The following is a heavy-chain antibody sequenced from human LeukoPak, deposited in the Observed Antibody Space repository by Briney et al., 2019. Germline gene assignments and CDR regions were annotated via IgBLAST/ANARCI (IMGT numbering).Heavy chain of an antibody. D-gene: IGHD6-19*01. Sequence: ASVKVSCKASGYTFTSYGISWVRQAPGQGLEWMGWISAYNGDTNYAQKLQGRVTMTTDTSTSTAYMEPRSLRSDDTAVYYCARPTNSGWYYYGMDVWGQGTTVTVSS. V-gene: IGHV1-18*01. CDR2: ISAYNGDT. CDR1: GYTFTSYG. J-gene: IGHJ6*02. CDR3: ARPTNSGWYYYGMDV.